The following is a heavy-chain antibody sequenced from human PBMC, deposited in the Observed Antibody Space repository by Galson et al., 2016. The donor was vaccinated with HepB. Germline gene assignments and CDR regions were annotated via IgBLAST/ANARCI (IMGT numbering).Heavy chain of an antibody. J-gene: IGHJ3*01. CDR1: GGSLNSNRYL. Sequence: TLSLTCTLSGGSLNSNRYLWTFIRQPAGKRLEWVGRVLASGSTLATSSLRSRVTMSIDTSSNRFYLRLISVTAADAAVYYCASREFGRPFDVWGQGSVVSVSS. V-gene: IGHV4-61*02. D-gene: IGHD3-16*01. CDR3: ASREFGRPFDV. CDR2: VLASGST.